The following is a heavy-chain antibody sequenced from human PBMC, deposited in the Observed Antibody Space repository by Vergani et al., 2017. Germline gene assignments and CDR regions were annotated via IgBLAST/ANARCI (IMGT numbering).Heavy chain of an antibody. CDR2: TYFKSRWYN. D-gene: IGHD3-10*01. CDR1: GDSVSSKSAA. V-gene: IGHV6-1*01. Sequence: QVQLQQSGPGLVKPSQTLSLTCAISGDSVSSKSAAWNWIRQSPSRGLEWLGRTYFKSRWYNEYAISVKSRITINPDTSKNQFSMQLNSVTPEDTAIYYCGRVADFYGLGSRLLDLWGQGILVTVSS. CDR3: GRVADFYGLGSRLLDL. J-gene: IGHJ5*02.